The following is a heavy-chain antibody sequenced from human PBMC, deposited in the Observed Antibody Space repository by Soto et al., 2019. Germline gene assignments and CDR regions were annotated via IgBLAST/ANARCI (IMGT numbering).Heavy chain of an antibody. CDR2: IIPIFGTA. J-gene: IGHJ6*02. CDR1: GGTFSSYA. CDR3: ASIVATISYYYYGMDV. V-gene: IGHV1-69*01. D-gene: IGHD5-12*01. Sequence: QVQLVQSGAEVKKPGSSVKVSCKASGGTFSSYAISWLRQAPGQGLEWMGGIIPIFGTANYAQKFQGRVTITADEPTSTAYMELSSLRSEDTAVYYCASIVATISYYYYGMDVWGQGTTVTVSS.